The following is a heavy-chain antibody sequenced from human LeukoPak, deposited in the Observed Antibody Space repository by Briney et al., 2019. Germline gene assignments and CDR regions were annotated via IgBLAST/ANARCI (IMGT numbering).Heavy chain of an antibody. CDR3: AKDSGFQLRYFDWLLDY. D-gene: IGHD3-9*01. Sequence: GGSLRLSCAASGFTFRSYAMSWVRQAPGKGLEWVAFIRYDGSNKYYADSVKGRFTISRDNSKNTLYLQMNSLRAEDTAVYYCAKDSGFQLRYFDWLLDYWGQGTLVTVSS. CDR1: GFTFRSYA. J-gene: IGHJ4*02. V-gene: IGHV3-30*02. CDR2: IRYDGSNK.